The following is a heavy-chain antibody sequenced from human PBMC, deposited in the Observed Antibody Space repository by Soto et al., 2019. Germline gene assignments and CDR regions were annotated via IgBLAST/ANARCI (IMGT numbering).Heavy chain of an antibody. J-gene: IGHJ4*02. V-gene: IGHV4-34*01. Sequence: SETLPVTCAVYGGTCGGYYWSWIRQPPGKGLEWIGEINHSGSTNYNPSLKSRVTISVDTSKNQFSLKLSSVTAADTAVYYCARGVAAAGRPYLDYWGQGTLVTVSP. CDR3: ARGVAAAGRPYLDY. CDR2: INHSGST. D-gene: IGHD6-13*01. CDR1: GGTCGGYY.